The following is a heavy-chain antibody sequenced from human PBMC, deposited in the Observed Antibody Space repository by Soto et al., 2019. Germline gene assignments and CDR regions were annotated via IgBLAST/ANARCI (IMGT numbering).Heavy chain of an antibody. CDR3: GRHGTVIGSEWLLYDAFDI. J-gene: IGHJ3*02. V-gene: IGHV4-59*08. D-gene: IGHD3-3*01. CDR1: GGSISSYY. CDR2: IYYSGST. Sequence: PSETLSLTYTVSGGSISSYYWSWIRQPPGKGLEWIGYIYYSGSTNYNPSLKSRVTISVDTSKNQFSLELSSVTAADTAVYYCGRHGTVIGSEWLLYDAFDIWGQGTMVTVSS.